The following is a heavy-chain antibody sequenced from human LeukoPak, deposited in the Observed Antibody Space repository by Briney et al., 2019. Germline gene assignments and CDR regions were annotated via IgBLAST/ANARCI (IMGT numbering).Heavy chain of an antibody. CDR3: AKGSRSGIGAAVYYYFGMDV. V-gene: IGHV3-23*01. CDR1: GFTFSSYA. D-gene: IGHD6-13*01. Sequence: GGSLRLSCAASGFTFSSYAMNWVRQAPGKGLEWVSGISGNGDNTYYADPVKGRFTISRDKSQNTLYLQMNSLRAEDTAVYYCAKGSRSGIGAAVYYYFGMDVWGQGTTVTVSS. CDR2: ISGNGDNT. J-gene: IGHJ6*02.